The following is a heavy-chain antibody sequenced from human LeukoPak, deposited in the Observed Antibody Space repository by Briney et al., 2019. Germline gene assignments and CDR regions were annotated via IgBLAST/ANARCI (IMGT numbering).Heavy chain of an antibody. CDR1: GFTFSSYW. CDR2: IKSDGSST. Sequence: GGSLRLSCAASGFTFSSYWMHCVRQVPGKGLVWVSRIKSDGSSTSYADSVKGRFTISRDNAKNTLFLQMNSLRPEDTAVYYCARGSTYCGGDCSVSYWGQGTLVTVSS. V-gene: IGHV3-74*01. D-gene: IGHD2-21*01. J-gene: IGHJ4*02. CDR3: ARGSTYCGGDCSVSY.